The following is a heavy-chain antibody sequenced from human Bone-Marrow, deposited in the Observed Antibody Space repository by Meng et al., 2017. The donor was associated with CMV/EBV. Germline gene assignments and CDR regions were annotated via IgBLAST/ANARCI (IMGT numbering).Heavy chain of an antibody. CDR2: INHSGST. CDR1: GRSFSGYY. Sequence: SQILSLTCAVYGRSFSGYYWSWIRQPPGKGLEWIGEINHSGSTNYNPSLKSRVTISVDTSKNQFSLKLSSVTAADTAVYYCARGRGVPGYCSGGSCLRAFDIWGQGTMVTVSS. D-gene: IGHD2-15*01. V-gene: IGHV4-34*01. J-gene: IGHJ3*02. CDR3: ARGRGVPGYCSGGSCLRAFDI.